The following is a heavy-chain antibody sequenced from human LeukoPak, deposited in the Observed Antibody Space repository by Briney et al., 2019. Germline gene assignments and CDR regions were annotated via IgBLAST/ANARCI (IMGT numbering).Heavy chain of an antibody. D-gene: IGHD3-10*01. Sequence: GGSLRLSCAASGFAFSSSWMSWVRQAAGKGLEWVANINKDATAKYYVDSVKGRFTISRDNAKNSLYLQMNGLRAEDTAVYYCAREDWFHFDYWGQGTLVTVSS. J-gene: IGHJ4*02. CDR2: INKDATAK. V-gene: IGHV3-7*03. CDR1: GFAFSSSW. CDR3: AREDWFHFDY.